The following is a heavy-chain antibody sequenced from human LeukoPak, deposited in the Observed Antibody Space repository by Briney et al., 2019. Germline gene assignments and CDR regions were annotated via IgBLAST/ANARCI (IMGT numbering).Heavy chain of an antibody. CDR1: GYSISSGYY. V-gene: IGHV4-61*02. Sequence: SETLSLTCTVSGYSISSGYYWSWIRQPAGKGLEWIGRIYTSGSTNYNPSLKSRVTISVDTSKNQFSLKLSSVTAADTAVYYCARAVTYYDILTGYYAYYFDYWGQGTLVTVSS. J-gene: IGHJ4*02. D-gene: IGHD3-9*01. CDR3: ARAVTYYDILTGYYAYYFDY. CDR2: IYTSGST.